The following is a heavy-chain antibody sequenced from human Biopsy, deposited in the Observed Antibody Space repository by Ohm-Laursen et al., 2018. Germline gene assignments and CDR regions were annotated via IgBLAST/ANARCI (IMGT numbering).Heavy chain of an antibody. V-gene: IGHV4-34*01. Sequence: SDTLSLTCAVYGGSFSDYYWTWIRQPPGKGLEWIGEINHRGTTNYSPSLKSRVTMSVDTSKNKFSLRVSSVTAADTAVYYCARDRDRRGWFDPWGQGTLVTVSS. CDR2: INHRGTT. J-gene: IGHJ5*02. CDR3: ARDRDRRGWFDP. D-gene: IGHD1-14*01. CDR1: GGSFSDYY.